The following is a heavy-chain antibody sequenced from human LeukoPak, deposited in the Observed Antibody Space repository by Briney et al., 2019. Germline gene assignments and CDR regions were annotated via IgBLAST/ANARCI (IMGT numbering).Heavy chain of an antibody. Sequence: PGGCLRLSCAASGFTFSSYWMHWVRQAPGKGLVWVSRINTDGSSTSYADSVKGRFTISRDNAKNTLYLQMNSLRAEDTAVYYCARVPYYYDSSGYFGYWGQGTLVTVSS. D-gene: IGHD3-22*01. CDR1: GFTFSSYW. CDR2: INTDGSST. V-gene: IGHV3-74*01. CDR3: ARVPYYYDSSGYFGY. J-gene: IGHJ4*02.